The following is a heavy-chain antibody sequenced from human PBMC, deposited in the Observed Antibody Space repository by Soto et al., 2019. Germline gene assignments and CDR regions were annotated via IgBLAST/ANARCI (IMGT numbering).Heavy chain of an antibody. V-gene: IGHV3-9*01. CDR1: GFTFDDYA. J-gene: IGHJ4*02. CDR2: ISWNSGSI. D-gene: IGHD3-10*01. Sequence: GGSLRLSCAASGFTFDDYAMHWVRQAPGKGLEWVSGISWNSGSIGYADSVKGRFTISRDNAKNSLYLQMNSLRAEDTALYYCAKALGSGSYSYFDYWGQGTLVTVSS. CDR3: AKALGSGSYSYFDY.